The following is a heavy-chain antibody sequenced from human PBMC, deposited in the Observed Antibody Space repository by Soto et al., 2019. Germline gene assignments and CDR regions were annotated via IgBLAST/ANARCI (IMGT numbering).Heavy chain of an antibody. D-gene: IGHD6-6*01. Sequence: GGSLRLSCAASGFIFDDCAMHWVRQAPGKGLEWVSLITWDGGSTFYGDSVKGRFTVSGDNSKNSLYLEMNSLRADDTALYFCAKDLSPYSSSSMDVWGQGTTVTVSS. CDR1: GFIFDDCA. CDR3: AKDLSPYSSSSMDV. CDR2: ITWDGGST. J-gene: IGHJ6*02. V-gene: IGHV3-43D*04.